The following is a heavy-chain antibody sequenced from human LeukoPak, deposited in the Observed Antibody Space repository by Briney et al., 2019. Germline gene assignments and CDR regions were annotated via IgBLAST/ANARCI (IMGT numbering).Heavy chain of an antibody. CDR1: GGSFSGYY. D-gene: IGHD2-2*01. CDR2: INHSGST. J-gene: IGHJ5*02. Sequence: SETLSLTCAVYGGSFSGYYWSWIRQPPGKGLEWIGEINHSGSTNYNPSLKSRVTISVDTSKNQFSLKLSSVTAADTAVYYCARSRYCSSTSCSYNWFDPWGQGTLVTVSS. CDR3: ARSRYCSSTSCSYNWFDP. V-gene: IGHV4-34*01.